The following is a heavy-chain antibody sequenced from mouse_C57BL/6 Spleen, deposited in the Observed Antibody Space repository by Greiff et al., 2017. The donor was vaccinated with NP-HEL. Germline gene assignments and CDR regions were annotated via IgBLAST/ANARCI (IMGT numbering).Heavy chain of an antibody. CDR3: ARGYDAMDY. D-gene: IGHD1-1*02. J-gene: IGHJ4*01. CDR1: GYTFTGYW. Sequence: QVQLQQSGAELMKPGASVKLSCKATGYTFTGYWIEWVKQRPGHGLEWIGEMLPGSGSTNYNEEFKGKATFTADTSSNTAYMQLSSLTTDDSAIYYCARGYDAMDYWGQGTSVTVSS. CDR2: MLPGSGST. V-gene: IGHV1-9*01.